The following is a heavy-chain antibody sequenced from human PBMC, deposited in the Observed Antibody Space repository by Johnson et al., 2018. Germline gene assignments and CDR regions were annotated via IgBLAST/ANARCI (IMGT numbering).Heavy chain of an antibody. Sequence: VQLVESGGGLVKPGGSLRLSCAASGFTFSSYSMNWVRQAPGKGLEWVSSISSSISYIYYADAVQGRFTISRDKAKNSLYLQMNSLRAEDTAVSYRARDYDILTGYYRPLSKYYYYMDVWGKGTTVTVSS. D-gene: IGHD3-9*01. CDR2: ISSSISYI. V-gene: IGHV3-21*01. J-gene: IGHJ6*03. CDR1: GFTFSSYS. CDR3: ARDYDILTGYYRPLSKYYYYMDV.